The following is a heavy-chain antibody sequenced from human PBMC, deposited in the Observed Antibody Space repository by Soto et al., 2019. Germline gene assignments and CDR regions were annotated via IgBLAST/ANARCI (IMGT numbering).Heavy chain of an antibody. CDR3: AKYCSSDVCFDY. V-gene: IGHV3-48*02. CDR1: GFTFSSCS. CDR2: ISGSGDTK. D-gene: IGHD2-8*01. Sequence: PGGSLRLSCASSGFTFSSCSMNWVRQAPGKGLEWVSFISGSGDTKYYADSVKGRFTISRDNAKNSLYLQMSSLRDGDTAVYYCAKYCSSDVCFDYWGQGTLVTVSS. J-gene: IGHJ4*02.